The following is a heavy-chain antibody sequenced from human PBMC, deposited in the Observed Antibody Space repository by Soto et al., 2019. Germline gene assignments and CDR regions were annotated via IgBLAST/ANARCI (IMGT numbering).Heavy chain of an antibody. CDR2: IIPILGIA. J-gene: IGHJ4*02. V-gene: IGHV1-69*08. CDR3: ARDRYSSSWYND. D-gene: IGHD6-13*01. CDR1: GGTFSSYT. Sequence: QVQLVQSGAEVKKPGSSVKVSCKASGGTFSSYTISWVRQAPGQGLEWMGRIIPILGIANYAQKFQGRVTITADKSTGTAYMELSSLRSEDTAVYYCARDRYSSSWYNDWGQGTLVTVSS.